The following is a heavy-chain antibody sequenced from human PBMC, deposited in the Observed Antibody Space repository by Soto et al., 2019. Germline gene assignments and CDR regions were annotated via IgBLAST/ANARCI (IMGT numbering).Heavy chain of an antibody. V-gene: IGHV2-26*01. D-gene: IGHD3-16*02. CDR2: IFSNDEK. CDR3: AKKRESRYKDWYIDL. J-gene: IGHJ2*01. CDR1: GFSLSNARMG. Sequence: SGPTLVNPTETLTLTCTVSGFSLSNARMGVSWIRQPPGKALEWLAHIFSNDEKSYSTSLKSRLTISKDTSKSQVVLTMTNMEPVDTATYYCAKKRESRYKDWYIDLWGRGTLVTVSS.